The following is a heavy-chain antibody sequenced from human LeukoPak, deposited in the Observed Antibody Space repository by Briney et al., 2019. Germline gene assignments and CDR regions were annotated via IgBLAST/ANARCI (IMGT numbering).Heavy chain of an antibody. Sequence: GGSLRLSCAASGFTFSSYVMHWVRQAPGKGLEWVAIISYDGSNEYYADSVKGRFTISRDNSKNTLYLQMNSLRAADTAVYYCANTIAARLMYFEYWGQGTLVTVSS. V-gene: IGHV3-30*04. CDR3: ANTIAARLMYFEY. CDR2: ISYDGSNE. J-gene: IGHJ4*02. CDR1: GFTFSSYV. D-gene: IGHD6-6*01.